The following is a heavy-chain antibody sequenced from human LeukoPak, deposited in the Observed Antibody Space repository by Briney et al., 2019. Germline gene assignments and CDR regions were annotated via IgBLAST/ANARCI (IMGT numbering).Heavy chain of an antibody. CDR3: ARSLLWFGEFLDP. V-gene: IGHV4-59*01. Sequence: SETLSLTCTVSGGSISSYYWSWIRQPPGKGLEWIGYIYYSGSTNYNPSLKSRVTISVDTSKNQFSLKLSSVTAADTAVYYCARSLLWFGEFLDPWGQGTLVTVSS. J-gene: IGHJ5*02. D-gene: IGHD3-10*01. CDR1: GGSISSYY. CDR2: IYYSGST.